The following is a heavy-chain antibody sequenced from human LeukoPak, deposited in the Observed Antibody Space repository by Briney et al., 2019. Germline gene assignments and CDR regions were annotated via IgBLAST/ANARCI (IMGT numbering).Heavy chain of an antibody. CDR2: IGIRGDT. D-gene: IGHD6-19*01. V-gene: IGHV3-13*01. CDR3: ARGGIQVSGIDEFDY. J-gene: IGHJ4*02. Sequence: GGSLRLSCAASGFTFIDYDMHWVRQVIGKGLEGVSAIGIRGDTHYSGSVKGRFTISRENAESSLYLQMNSLRAEDTAVYYCARGGIQVSGIDEFDYWGQGTLVTVSS. CDR1: GFTFIDYD.